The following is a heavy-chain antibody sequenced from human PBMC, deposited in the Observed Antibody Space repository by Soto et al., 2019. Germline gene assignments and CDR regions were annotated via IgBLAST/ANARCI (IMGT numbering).Heavy chain of an antibody. D-gene: IGHD1-26*01. Sequence: KVSYRASGFTYYPSGVQWVRHARGRRLEWIGWIVVGSGNTNYAQKFQGRITITRDMSTSTACMELSRMRSEDTAVYYCAAEGSGTYVIRYWGQGTLVTVSS. V-gene: IGHV1-58*01. J-gene: IGHJ4*02. CDR2: IVVGSGNT. CDR1: GFTYYPSG. CDR3: AAEGSGTYVIRY.